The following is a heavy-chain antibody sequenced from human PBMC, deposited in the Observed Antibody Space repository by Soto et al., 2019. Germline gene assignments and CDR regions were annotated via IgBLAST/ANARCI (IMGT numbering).Heavy chain of an antibody. CDR3: ARSEYSSSWATDFDY. Sequence: GASVKVSCKASGGTFSSHAISWVRQAPGQGLEWMGGIIPIFGTANYAQKFQGRVTITADESTSTAYMELSSLRSEDTAVYYCARSEYSSSWATDFDYWGQGALVTVSS. V-gene: IGHV1-69*13. D-gene: IGHD6-13*01. J-gene: IGHJ4*02. CDR1: GGTFSSHA. CDR2: IIPIFGTA.